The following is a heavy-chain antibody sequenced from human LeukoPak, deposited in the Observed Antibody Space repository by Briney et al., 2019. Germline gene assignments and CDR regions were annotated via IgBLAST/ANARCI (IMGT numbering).Heavy chain of an antibody. Sequence: SETLSLTCTVSGGSISSYYWSWIRQPPGKGLEWIGYIYYSGSTNYNPSLKSRVIISVDTSKNQFSLKLSSVTAADTAVYYCARGVVVAATPGWFDPWGQETLVTVSS. CDR2: IYYSGST. J-gene: IGHJ5*02. V-gene: IGHV4-59*01. D-gene: IGHD2-15*01. CDR3: ARGVVVAATPGWFDP. CDR1: GGSISSYY.